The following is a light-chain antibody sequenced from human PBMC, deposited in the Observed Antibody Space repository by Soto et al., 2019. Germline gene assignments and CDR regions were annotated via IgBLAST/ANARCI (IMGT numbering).Light chain of an antibody. J-gene: IGLJ2*01. CDR3: SSYTGSNTHDV. CDR2: DVT. CDR1: SSDVDGYNY. V-gene: IGLV2-14*03. Sequence: QSALTQPASVSGSPGQSITISCTGTSSDVDGYNYVSWYQQHPGRAPKLMIYDVTNRPSGVSNRFSGSKSGNTASLTISGLQAEDEADYYCSSYTGSNTHDVFGAGTKLTVL.